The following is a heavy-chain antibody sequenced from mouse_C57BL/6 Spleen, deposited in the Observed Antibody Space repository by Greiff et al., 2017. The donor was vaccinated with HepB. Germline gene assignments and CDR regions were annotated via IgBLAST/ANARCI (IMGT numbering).Heavy chain of an antibody. CDR2: FHPYNDDT. D-gene: IGHD3-2*02. CDR3: AIGDSSGYVFAY. CDR1: GYTFTTYP. J-gene: IGHJ3*01. Sequence: QVQLKQSGAELVKPGASVKMSCKASGYTFTTYPIEWMKQNHGKSLEWIGNFHPYNDDTKYNEKFKGKATLTVEKSSSTVYLELSRLTSDDSAVYYCAIGDSSGYVFAYWGQGTLVTVSA. V-gene: IGHV1-47*01.